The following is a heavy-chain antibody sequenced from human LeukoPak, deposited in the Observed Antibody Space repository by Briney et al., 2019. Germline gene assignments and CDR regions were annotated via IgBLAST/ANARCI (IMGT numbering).Heavy chain of an antibody. D-gene: IGHD3-10*01. CDR2: ISSSSSYI. V-gene: IGHV3-21*01. CDR3: ARVITMVRGPKGHYFDY. J-gene: IGHJ4*02. CDR1: GFTFDDYG. Sequence: GGSLRLSCAASGFTFDDYGMSWVRQAPGKGLEWVSSISSSSSYIYYADSVKGRFTISRDNAKNSLYLQMNSLRAEDTAVYYCARVITMVRGPKGHYFDYWGQGTLVTVSS.